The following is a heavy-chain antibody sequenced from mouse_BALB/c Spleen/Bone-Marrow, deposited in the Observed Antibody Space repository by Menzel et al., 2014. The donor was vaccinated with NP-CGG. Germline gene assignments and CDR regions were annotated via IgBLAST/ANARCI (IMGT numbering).Heavy chain of an antibody. CDR2: ISSGSSTI. CDR1: GSTFSSFG. CDR3: ARDVPLYDVGYFDY. D-gene: IGHD2-14*01. V-gene: IGHV5-17*02. J-gene: IGHJ2*01. Sequence: DVMLVESGGGLVQPGGSRKLSCAASGSTFSSFGMHWVRQAPEKGLEWVAYISSGSSTIYYADTVKGRFTISRDNPKNTLFLQMTSLRSEDTAMYYCARDVPLYDVGYFDYWGQGTTLTVSS.